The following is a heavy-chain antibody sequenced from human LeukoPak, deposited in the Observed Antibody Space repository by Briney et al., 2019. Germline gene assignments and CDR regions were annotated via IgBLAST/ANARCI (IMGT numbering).Heavy chain of an antibody. Sequence: GRSLRLSCVASGFSFRNYAMSWVRQAPGKGLEWVSAISGSGGSTYYADSVKGRFTISRDNFKNSLYLQMNSLRAEDTAVYYCARDKGEFDYWGQGTLVTVSS. V-gene: IGHV3-23*01. CDR1: GFSFRNYA. CDR3: ARDKGEFDY. CDR2: ISGSGGST. J-gene: IGHJ4*02.